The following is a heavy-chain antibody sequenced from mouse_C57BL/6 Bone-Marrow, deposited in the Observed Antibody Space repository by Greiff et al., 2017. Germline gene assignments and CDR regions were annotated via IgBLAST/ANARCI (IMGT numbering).Heavy chain of an antibody. V-gene: IGHV1-55*01. CDR3: ARGITTVVRYAMDY. CDR1: GYTFTSYW. Sequence: VQLQQPGAELVKPGASVKMSCKASGYTFTSYWITWVKQRPGHGLEWIGDIYPGSGSTNSNEKFKSKATLTVDTSSSTAYMQLSSLTSEDSAVYYCARGITTVVRYAMDYWGQGTSVTVSS. D-gene: IGHD1-1*01. J-gene: IGHJ4*01. CDR2: IYPGSGST.